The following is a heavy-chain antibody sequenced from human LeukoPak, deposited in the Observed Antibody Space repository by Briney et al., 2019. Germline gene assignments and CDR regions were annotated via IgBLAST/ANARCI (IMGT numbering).Heavy chain of an antibody. Sequence: SETPSLTCAVYGGSFSGYYWSWIRQPPGKGQEWIGEINHSGSTNYNPSLKSRVTISVDTSKNQFSLKLSSVTAADTAVYYCARGLSGSSSWYVYWGQGTLVTVSS. CDR2: INHSGST. D-gene: IGHD6-13*01. CDR3: ARGLSGSSSWYVY. V-gene: IGHV4-34*01. CDR1: GGSFSGYY. J-gene: IGHJ4*02.